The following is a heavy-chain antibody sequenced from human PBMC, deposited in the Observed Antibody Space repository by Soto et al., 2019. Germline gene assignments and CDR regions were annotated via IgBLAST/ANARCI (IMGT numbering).Heavy chain of an antibody. V-gene: IGHV4-31*03. J-gene: IGHJ4*02. Sequence: QVQLQESGPGLVKPSQTLSLTCTVSGGSISRGGYYWSWIRQHPGKGLEWIGYIYYSGSTYYNPSLKSRVTISVDTSKNQFSLKLSSVTAADTAVYYCPRGGYLAGYFRGPYSFDYWGQGTLVTVSS. D-gene: IGHD3-9*01. CDR3: PRGGYLAGYFRGPYSFDY. CDR1: GGSISRGGYY. CDR2: IYYSGST.